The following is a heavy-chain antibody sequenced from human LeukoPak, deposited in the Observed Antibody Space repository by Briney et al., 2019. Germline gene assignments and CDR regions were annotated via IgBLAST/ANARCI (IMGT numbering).Heavy chain of an antibody. V-gene: IGHV3-23*01. Sequence: TGGSLRLSCAASGFTFSSYAMSWVRQAPGKGLEWVSAISGSGGSTYYADSVKGGFTISRDNSKNTLYLQMNSLRAEDTAVYYCATTPYYSSGWYADFQHWGQGTLVTVSS. CDR1: GFTFSSYA. CDR2: ISGSGGST. D-gene: IGHD6-19*01. J-gene: IGHJ1*01. CDR3: ATTPYYSSGWYADFQH.